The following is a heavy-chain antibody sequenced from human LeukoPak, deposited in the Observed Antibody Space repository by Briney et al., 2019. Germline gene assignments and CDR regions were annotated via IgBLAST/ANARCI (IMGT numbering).Heavy chain of an antibody. CDR1: GFTFSTYS. CDR3: ARDLRLDY. J-gene: IGHJ4*02. CDR2: ISSSSSYI. V-gene: IGHV3-21*01. Sequence: GGSLRLSCAASGFTFSTYSMNWVRQAPGKGLEWVSSISSSSSYIYHADSVKGRFTISRDNAKNSLYLQMNSLRAEDTAVYHCARDLRLDYWGQGTLVTVSS.